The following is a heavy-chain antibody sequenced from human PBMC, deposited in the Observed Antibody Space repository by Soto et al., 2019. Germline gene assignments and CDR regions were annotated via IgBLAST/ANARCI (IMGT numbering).Heavy chain of an antibody. Sequence: GESLKISCKGSGYSFTSYWIGWVRQMPGKGLEWMGIIYPGDSDTRYSPSFQGQVTISADKPISTAYLQWSSLKASDTAMYYCARLNGIAAAGTDYFDYWGQGTLVTVSS. CDR3: ARLNGIAAAGTDYFDY. D-gene: IGHD6-13*01. J-gene: IGHJ4*02. CDR1: GYSFTSYW. CDR2: IYPGDSDT. V-gene: IGHV5-51*01.